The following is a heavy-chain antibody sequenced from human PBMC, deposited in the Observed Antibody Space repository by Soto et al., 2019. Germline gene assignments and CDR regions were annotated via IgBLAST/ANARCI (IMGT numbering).Heavy chain of an antibody. CDR2: IYYSGST. J-gene: IGHJ4*02. Sequence: PSETLSLTCTVSGGSISSSSYYWGWIRQPPGKGLEWIGSIYYSGSTYYNPSLKSRVTISVDTSKNQFSLKLSSVTAADTAVYYCARHGLTTYYYDSSANGGYFDYWGQGTLVTVSS. CDR3: ARHGLTTYYYDSSANGGYFDY. CDR1: GGSISSSSYY. D-gene: IGHD3-22*01. V-gene: IGHV4-39*01.